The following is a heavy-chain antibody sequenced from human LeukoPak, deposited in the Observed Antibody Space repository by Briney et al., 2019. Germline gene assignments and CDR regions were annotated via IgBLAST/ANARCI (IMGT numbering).Heavy chain of an antibody. Sequence: SETLSLTCTVSGGSISSSYYWGWIRQPPGKGLEWIGSIYYSGGTYYNPSLKSRVTISVDTSKNQFSLKLSSVTAADTAVYYCARLTLDRYGDPYYYYYGMDVWGQGTTVTVSS. V-gene: IGHV4-39*01. J-gene: IGHJ6*02. CDR2: IYYSGGT. CDR1: GGSISSSYY. D-gene: IGHD4-17*01. CDR3: ARLTLDRYGDPYYYYYGMDV.